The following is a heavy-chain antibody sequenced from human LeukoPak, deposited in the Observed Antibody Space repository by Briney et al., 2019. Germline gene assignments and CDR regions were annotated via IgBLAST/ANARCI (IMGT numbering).Heavy chain of an antibody. V-gene: IGHV1-24*01. CDR2: FDPEDGVT. CDR1: GYTLTELS. Sequence: GASVKVSCKVSGYTLTELSMHWVRQAPGKGLEWMGGFDPEDGVTIYAQKFQGRVTMTEDTSTDTAYMELSSLRSEDTAVYYCATRYSSSWSYAFDIWGQGTMVTVSS. CDR3: ATRYSSSWSYAFDI. D-gene: IGHD6-13*01. J-gene: IGHJ3*02.